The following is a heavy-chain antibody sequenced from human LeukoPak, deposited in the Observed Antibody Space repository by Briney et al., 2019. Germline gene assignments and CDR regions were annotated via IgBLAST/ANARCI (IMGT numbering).Heavy chain of an antibody. CDR2: IYYSGST. CDR3: ARVGYSSSWGYFDY. V-gene: IGHV4-39*01. J-gene: IGHJ4*02. Sequence: SETLSLTCTVSGGSISSSSYYWGWIRQPPGKGLEWIGSIYYSGSTYYNPSLKSRVTISVDTSKNQFSLKLSSVTAADTAVYYCARVGYSSSWGYFDYWGQGTLVTVSS. CDR1: GGSISSSSYY. D-gene: IGHD6-13*01.